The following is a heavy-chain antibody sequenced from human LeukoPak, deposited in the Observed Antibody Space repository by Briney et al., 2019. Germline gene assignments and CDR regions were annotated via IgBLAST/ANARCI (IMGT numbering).Heavy chain of an antibody. V-gene: IGHV3-23*01. CDR3: ARDLGVWFGDADYGMDA. Sequence: GGSLRLSCEASGFTFSSFAMSWVRQAPGKGLEWVSSISGSGGSTYYADSVKGRFTISRDNSKTTLYLQMNSLRAEDTAGYYCARDLGVWFGDADYGMDAWGQGPRSPSP. CDR2: ISGSGGST. CDR1: GFTFSSFA. J-gene: IGHJ6*02. D-gene: IGHD3-10*01.